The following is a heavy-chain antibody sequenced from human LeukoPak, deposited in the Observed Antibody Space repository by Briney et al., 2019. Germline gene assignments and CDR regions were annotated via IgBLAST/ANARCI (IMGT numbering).Heavy chain of an antibody. V-gene: IGHV1-46*01. J-gene: IGHJ1*01. CDR2: INPSGGST. CDR3: ARDLNDFWSGYYRDPPEYFQH. D-gene: IGHD3-3*01. CDR1: GYTFTSYY. Sequence: ASVKVSCKASGYTFTSYYMHWVRQAPGQGLDWMGIINPSGGSTSYAQKFQGRVTMTTDTSTSTAYMELRSLRSDDTAVYYCARDLNDFWSGYYRDPPEYFQHWGQGTLVTVSS.